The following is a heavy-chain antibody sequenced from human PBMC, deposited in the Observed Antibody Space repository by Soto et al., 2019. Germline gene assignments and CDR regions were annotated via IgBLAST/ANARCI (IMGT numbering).Heavy chain of an antibody. Sequence: GGSLRLSCAASGFTFSSYSMNWVRQAPGKGLEWVSSISSSSSYIYYADSVKGRFTISRDNAKNALYLQMNSLRAEDTAVYYCARVQSSGFWSGYGHSSIYGMDVWGQGTTVTVSS. D-gene: IGHD3-3*01. CDR1: GFTFSSYS. CDR3: ARVQSSGFWSGYGHSSIYGMDV. CDR2: ISSSSSYI. J-gene: IGHJ6*02. V-gene: IGHV3-21*01.